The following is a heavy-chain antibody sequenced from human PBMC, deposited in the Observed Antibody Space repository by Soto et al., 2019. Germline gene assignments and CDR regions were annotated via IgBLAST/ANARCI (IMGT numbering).Heavy chain of an antibody. CDR3: PRQTDAVQWLVVPTDYNFDY. Sequence: EGQLVESGGGLVQPGGSLKLSCAASGFTFGGSAMHWVRQASGKGLEWVGHIRSKTNSYATAYAESVKGRFTISSDDSMNTAYLQMNSLKTEDTAVYFWPRQTDAVQWLVVPTDYNFDYWGQGTLVTVSS. J-gene: IGHJ4*02. D-gene: IGHD6-19*01. CDR1: GFTFGGSA. V-gene: IGHV3-73*02. CDR2: IRSKTNSYAT.